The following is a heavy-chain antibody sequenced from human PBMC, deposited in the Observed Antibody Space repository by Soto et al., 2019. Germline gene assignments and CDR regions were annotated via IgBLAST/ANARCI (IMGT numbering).Heavy chain of an antibody. CDR2: ISGSGGST. Sequence: PGGSLSLSCAASGFTFSSYAMSWVRQAPGKGLEWVSAISGSGGSTYYADSVKGRFTISRDNSKNTLYLQMNSLRAEDTAVYYCAKDLNDILTGYYIGAFDIWGQGTMVTVPS. CDR3: AKDLNDILTGYYIGAFDI. CDR1: GFTFSSYA. J-gene: IGHJ3*02. D-gene: IGHD3-9*01. V-gene: IGHV3-23*01.